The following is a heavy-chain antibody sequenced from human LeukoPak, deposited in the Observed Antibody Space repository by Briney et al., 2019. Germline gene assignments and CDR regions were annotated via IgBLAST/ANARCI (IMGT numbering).Heavy chain of an antibody. V-gene: IGHV1-24*01. J-gene: IGHJ4*02. CDR1: GHSLSQLS. CDR2: FDPEDGET. Sequence: ASVKVSCKVSGHSLSQLSMNWVRQAPGEGVEWMGTFDPEDGETIYAQKFQGRVTLSEDTSTETAYMELSSLRSEDTAVYYCTTSQAYCDGDCYAHFDYWGQGTLVTVSS. D-gene: IGHD2-21*02. CDR3: TTSQAYCDGDCYAHFDY.